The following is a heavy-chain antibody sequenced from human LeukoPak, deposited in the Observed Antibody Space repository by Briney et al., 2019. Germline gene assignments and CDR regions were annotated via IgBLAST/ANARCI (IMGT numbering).Heavy chain of an antibody. Sequence: EASVKVSCKASGYTFTGYYMHWVRQAPGQGLEWMGRINPNSGGTNYAQKFQGRVTMTRDTSISTAYMELSRLRSDDTAVYYCVRDGEGVAISVNYWFDPWGQGTLVTVSS. CDR2: INPNSGGT. J-gene: IGHJ5*02. V-gene: IGHV1-2*06. CDR1: GYTFTGYY. CDR3: VRDGEGVAISVNYWFDP. D-gene: IGHD3-10*01.